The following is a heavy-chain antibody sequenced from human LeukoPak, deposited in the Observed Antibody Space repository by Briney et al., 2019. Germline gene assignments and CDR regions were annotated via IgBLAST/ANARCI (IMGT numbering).Heavy chain of an antibody. J-gene: IGHJ4*02. V-gene: IGHV3-7*01. Sequence: GGSLRLSCAASGFTFSNYGMSWVRQAPGKGLEWVANIKQDGSEKYYVDSVKGRFTISRDNAKNSLYLQMNSLRAEDTAVYYCAQGGATISDYWGQGTLVTVSS. CDR2: IKQDGSEK. CDR1: GFTFSNYG. CDR3: AQGGATISDY. D-gene: IGHD5-12*01.